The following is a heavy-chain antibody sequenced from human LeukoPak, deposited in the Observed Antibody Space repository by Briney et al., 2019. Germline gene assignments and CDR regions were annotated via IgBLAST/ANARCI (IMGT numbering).Heavy chain of an antibody. CDR3: AKEYSGSFSPFPSYFDY. D-gene: IGHD1-26*01. Sequence: GGSLRLSCAASGFTFSSYAMSWVRQAPGKGLEWVSAISGSGAKTYYADFVKGRFTISRDNSKNTLYLQMNSLRAEDTAVYYCAKEYSGSFSPFPSYFDYWGQGTLVTVSS. CDR1: GFTFSSYA. CDR2: ISGSGAKT. V-gene: IGHV3-23*01. J-gene: IGHJ4*02.